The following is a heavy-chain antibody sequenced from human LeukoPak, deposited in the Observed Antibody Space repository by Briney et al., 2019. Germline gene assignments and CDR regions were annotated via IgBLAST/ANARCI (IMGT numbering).Heavy chain of an antibody. J-gene: IGHJ4*02. D-gene: IGHD3-10*01. V-gene: IGHV3-7*01. CDR3: ARGGVFKYN. CDR2: IKQDGSEK. CDR1: GFTFSNYW. Sequence: GGSLRLSCTASGFTFSNYWMSWVRQAPGKGLEWVANIKQDGSEKYYLDSVKGRFTISRDNAKNSLYLQMNSLRAEDTAAYYCARGGVFKYNWGRGTLVTVSS.